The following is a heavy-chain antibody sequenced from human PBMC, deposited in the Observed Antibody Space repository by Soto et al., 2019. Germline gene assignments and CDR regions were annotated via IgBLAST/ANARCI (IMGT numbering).Heavy chain of an antibody. J-gene: IGHJ3*02. CDR1: GFTFSSYA. CDR2: ISYDGSNK. Sequence: QVQLVESGGGVVQPGRSLRLSCAASGFTFSSYAMHWVRQAPGKGLEWVAVISYDGSNKYYADSVKGRFTISRDNSKNTVYLQMNSLGAEDTAVYYCARATSGWYKDAFDIWGQGTMVTVSS. D-gene: IGHD6-19*01. V-gene: IGHV3-30-3*01. CDR3: ARATSGWYKDAFDI.